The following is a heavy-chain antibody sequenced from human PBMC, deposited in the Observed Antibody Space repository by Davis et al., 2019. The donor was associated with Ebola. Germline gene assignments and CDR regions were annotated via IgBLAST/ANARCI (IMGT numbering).Heavy chain of an antibody. V-gene: IGHV3-30-3*01. D-gene: IGHD6-13*01. CDR2: ISYDGSNK. Sequence: PGGSLRLSCAASGFTFSSYAMHWVRQAPGKGLEWVAVISYDGSNKYYADSVKGRFTISRDNSKNTLYLQMNSLRAEDTAVYYCARDRAVYEQQLEYYFDYWGQGTLVTVSS. CDR1: GFTFSSYA. CDR3: ARDRAVYEQQLEYYFDY. J-gene: IGHJ4*02.